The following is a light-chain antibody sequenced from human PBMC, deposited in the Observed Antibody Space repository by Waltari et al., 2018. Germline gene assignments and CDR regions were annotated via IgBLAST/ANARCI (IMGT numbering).Light chain of an antibody. CDR3: LQYYSTPRT. J-gene: IGKJ1*01. Sequence: DIVMTQSPDSLAVSLGERANINCRSSQSLLYSSNNYYYFTLYQQKPGQTPKLLIYWASTRYSGVPDRFSGSGSGTYFTLTINGLQADDVAVYYCLQYYSTPRTFGRGTKVEIK. CDR1: QSLLYSSNNYYY. V-gene: IGKV4-1*01. CDR2: WAS.